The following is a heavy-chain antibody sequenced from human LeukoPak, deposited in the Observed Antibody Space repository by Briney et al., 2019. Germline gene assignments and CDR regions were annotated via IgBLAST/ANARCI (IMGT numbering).Heavy chain of an antibody. D-gene: IGHD2-2*01. V-gene: IGHV3-23*01. Sequence: PGGSLRLSCAASGFTFSSYGMSWVRQAPGKGLEWVSAISGSGGSTYYADSVKGRFTISRDNSKNTLYLQMNSLRAEDTAVYYCARDPFVVVPAPYYFDYWGQGTLVTVSS. CDR1: GFTFSSYG. J-gene: IGHJ4*02. CDR2: ISGSGGST. CDR3: ARDPFVVVPAPYYFDY.